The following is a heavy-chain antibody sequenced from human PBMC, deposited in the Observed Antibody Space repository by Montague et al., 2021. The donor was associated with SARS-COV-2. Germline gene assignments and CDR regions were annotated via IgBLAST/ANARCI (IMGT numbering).Heavy chain of an antibody. CDR1: GGSISSSSYY. J-gene: IGHJ5*02. CDR2: IYYSGST. CDR3: ARIWFGDVRGFDP. Sequence: SETLSLTCTVSGGSISSSSYYWGWIRQPPGKGLEWIGSIYYSGSTYYNPSLKSRVTISVDTSKNQFSLKLSSVTAADTAVYYCARIWFGDVRGFDPWGQGTLVTVSS. V-gene: IGHV4-39*01. D-gene: IGHD3-10*01.